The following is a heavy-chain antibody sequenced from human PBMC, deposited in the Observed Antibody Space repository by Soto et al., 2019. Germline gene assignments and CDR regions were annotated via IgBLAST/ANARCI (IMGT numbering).Heavy chain of an antibody. CDR3: AGGNISSWSWFDP. CDR1: GGTFSSYT. J-gene: IGHJ5*02. V-gene: IGHV1-69*02. D-gene: IGHD6-13*01. Sequence: VQLVQSGAEVKKPGSSVKVSCKASGGTFSSYTISWVRQAPGQGLEWMGRIILILGIANYAQKFQGRVTITADKSTSTAYMELSSLRSEDTDVYYCAGGNISSWSWFDPCGQGTLVTVSS. CDR2: IILILGIA.